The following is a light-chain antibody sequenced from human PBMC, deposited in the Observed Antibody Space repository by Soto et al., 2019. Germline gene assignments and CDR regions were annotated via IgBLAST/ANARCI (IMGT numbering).Light chain of an antibody. CDR2: EDN. CDR3: QSYDSSNQGV. CDR1: SGSIASNY. V-gene: IGLV6-57*01. J-gene: IGLJ3*02. Sequence: NFMLTQPHSVSASPGKTVTISCTRSSGSIASNYVQLYQQRPGSSPTTVIYEDNQRPSGVPDRFSGSIDSSSNSASLTISGLKTEDEADYYCQSYDSSNQGVFGGGTKLTVL.